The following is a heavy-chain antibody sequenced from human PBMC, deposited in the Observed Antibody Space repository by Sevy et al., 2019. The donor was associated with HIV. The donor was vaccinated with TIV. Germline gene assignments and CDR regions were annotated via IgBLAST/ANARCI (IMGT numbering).Heavy chain of an antibody. J-gene: IGHJ4*02. V-gene: IGHV1-24*01. D-gene: IGHD3-22*01. CDR1: RYTLTKLS. CDR3: AATREYYYGNSGYFDY. CDR2: FDPEDGER. Sequence: ASVKVSCKVSRYTLTKLSMHWVRQAPGKGLEWMGSFDPEDGERIYAQNFQGRVTMSEDTSTDTAYMDLSSLRSDDTAVYYCAATREYYYGNSGYFDYWGQGTLVTVSS.